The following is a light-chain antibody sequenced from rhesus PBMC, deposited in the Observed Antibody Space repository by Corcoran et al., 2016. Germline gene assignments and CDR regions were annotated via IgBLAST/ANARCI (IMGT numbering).Light chain of an antibody. Sequence: DIQMTQSPFSLSATAAETATITCRASPGISSYLAWYQQKPGKAPKHLIYKASTLQSGGPSRFSGSGSGTDFTLTLSSLQPEDFATYYCQQHNSYPLTFGGGTKVEIK. V-gene: IGKV1-25*01. J-gene: IGKJ4*01. CDR2: KAS. CDR3: QQHNSYPLT. CDR1: PGISSY.